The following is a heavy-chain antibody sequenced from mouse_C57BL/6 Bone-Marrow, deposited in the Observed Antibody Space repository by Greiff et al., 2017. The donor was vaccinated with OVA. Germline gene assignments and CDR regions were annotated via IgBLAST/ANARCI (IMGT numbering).Heavy chain of an antibody. CDR1: GYTFTSYW. D-gene: IGHD1-1*01. J-gene: IGHJ2*01. Sequence: VKLQQPGAELVMPGASVKLSCKASGYTFTSYWMHWVKQRPGQGLEWIGEIDPSDSYTNYNQKFKGKSTLTVDKSSSTAYMQLSSLTSEDSAVYYCARDSLYGSSYGYWGQGTTLTVSS. V-gene: IGHV1-69*01. CDR3: ARDSLYGSSYGY. CDR2: IDPSDSYT.